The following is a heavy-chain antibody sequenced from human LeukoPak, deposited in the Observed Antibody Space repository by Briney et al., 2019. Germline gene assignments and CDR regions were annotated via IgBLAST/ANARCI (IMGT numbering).Heavy chain of an antibody. CDR1: GGSINSYY. D-gene: IGHD1-14*01. Sequence: SETLSLTCTVSGGSINSYYWSWIRQPAGKGLEWIGRIYTSGSTNYNPSLKSRVTMSVDTSKNQFSLKLSSVTAADTAVYYCARDHSRTSYYFDYWGQGTLVTVPS. CDR3: ARDHSRTSYYFDY. J-gene: IGHJ4*02. V-gene: IGHV4-4*07. CDR2: IYTSGST.